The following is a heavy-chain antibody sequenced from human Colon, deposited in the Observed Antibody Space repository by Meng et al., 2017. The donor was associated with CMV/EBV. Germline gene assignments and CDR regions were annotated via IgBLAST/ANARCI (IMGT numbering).Heavy chain of an antibody. D-gene: IGHD4-11*01. CDR2: IDSGGSPEI. CDR3: AKASSNFPYYSMDV. CDR1: GFSFNTYN. Sequence: GESLKISCAASGFSFNTYNMNWVRQAPGKGLEWVSFIDSGGSPEISYADSVKGRFTISRDNSNNTLFLQLSSLRADDTALYYCAKASSNFPYYSMDVWGQGTPVTVSS. V-gene: IGHV3-21*04. J-gene: IGHJ6*02.